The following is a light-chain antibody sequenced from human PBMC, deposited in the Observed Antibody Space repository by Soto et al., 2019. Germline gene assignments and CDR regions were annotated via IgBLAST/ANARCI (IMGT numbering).Light chain of an antibody. V-gene: IGKV1-39*01. Sequence: DIQMTQSPSSLSASVGDRVTITCRASQNIRVYLNWYQQKPGKAPKPLIYATSTLLTGVPARFSGSGSGTDFTLTITSLQPEDFATYYCQQHVGTRYSFGQGTKLEIK. CDR3: QQHVGTRYS. J-gene: IGKJ2*03. CDR2: ATS. CDR1: QNIRVY.